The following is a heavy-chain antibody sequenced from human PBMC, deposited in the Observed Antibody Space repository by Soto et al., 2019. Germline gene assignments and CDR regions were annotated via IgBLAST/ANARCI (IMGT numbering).Heavy chain of an antibody. D-gene: IGHD2-2*01. CDR2: IKEDGSEK. V-gene: IGHV3-7*01. CDR1: GFTFNTYW. CDR3: AREAYCSSTSCYVAAVGY. Sequence: SLRLSCAASGFTFNTYWMSWVRQAPGKGLEWVANIKEDGSEKYYLDSVKGRFTISRDNAKNSLYLQMNSLRAEDTAVYYCAREAYCSSTSCYVAAVGYWGQGTLVTVSS. J-gene: IGHJ4*02.